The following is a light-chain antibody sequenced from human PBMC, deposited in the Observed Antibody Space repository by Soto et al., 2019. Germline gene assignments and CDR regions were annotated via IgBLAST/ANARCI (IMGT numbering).Light chain of an antibody. CDR3: QLRSDWPPTYT. CDR2: DTF. CDR1: QIVTSS. Sequence: IVLTQSPATLSLSPGTGATLSCRASQIVTSSVAWYQQRPGQAPRLLIYDTFSRATGIPARFSAKGAGADLTLTISSLEPEDSAVYFCQLRSDWPPTYTFGQGTKLE. J-gene: IGKJ2*01. V-gene: IGKV3-11*01.